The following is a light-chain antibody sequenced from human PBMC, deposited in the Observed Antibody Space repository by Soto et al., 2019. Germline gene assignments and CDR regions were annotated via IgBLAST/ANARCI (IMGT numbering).Light chain of an antibody. CDR2: EVS. CDR3: SSYTSSSTLV. CDR1: SSDVGGYNY. J-gene: IGLJ2*01. Sequence: QSALTQPASVSGSPGQSITISCTGTSSDVGGYNYVSWYQQHPGKAPKLMIYEVSNRPSGVSNRFSGSKSGNTASLTISGLQAEDEGDYYRSSYTSSSTLVFGGGTQLTVL. V-gene: IGLV2-14*01.